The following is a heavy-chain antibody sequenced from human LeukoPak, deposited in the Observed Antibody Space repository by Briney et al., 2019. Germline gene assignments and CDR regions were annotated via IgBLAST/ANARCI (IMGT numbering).Heavy chain of an antibody. CDR3: ARAVLYSTIAFDP. Sequence: PSETLSLTCTVSGGSISSSSYYWGWIRQPPGKGLEWIGSIYYSGSTYYNPSLKSRVTISVDTSKNQFSLKLNSVTAADTAVYYCARAVLYSTIAFDPWGQGTLVTVSS. CDR2: IYYSGST. V-gene: IGHV4-39*07. J-gene: IGHJ5*02. CDR1: GGSISSSSYY. D-gene: IGHD2-2*01.